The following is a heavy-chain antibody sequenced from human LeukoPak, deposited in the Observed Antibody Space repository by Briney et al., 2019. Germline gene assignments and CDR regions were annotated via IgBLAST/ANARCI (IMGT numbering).Heavy chain of an antibody. J-gene: IGHJ6*03. V-gene: IGHV3-21*01. CDR1: GFTFSSYS. CDR2: ISSSSSYI. D-gene: IGHD3-3*01. CDR3: ARERQVRFLEWLSNYMDV. Sequence: KPGGSLRLSCAASGFTFSSYSMNWVRQAPGKGLEWVSSISSSSSYIYYADSVKGQFTISRDNAKNSLYLQMNSLRAEDTAVYYCARERQVRFLEWLSNYMDVWGKGTTVTVSS.